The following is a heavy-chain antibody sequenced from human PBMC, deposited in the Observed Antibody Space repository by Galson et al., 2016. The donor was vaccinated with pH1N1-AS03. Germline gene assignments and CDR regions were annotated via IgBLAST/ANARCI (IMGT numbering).Heavy chain of an antibody. CDR3: ARFPDSGDDVGY. Sequence: SETLSLTCTVSGGSISSYYWSWIRQPPGKRLEWIGYIFYNGTTNYNPSLKSRVTISVDTSKNQFSLKLTSVTAADTAVYYCARFPDSGDDVGYWGQGTLVTVSS. CDR1: GGSISSYY. J-gene: IGHJ4*02. V-gene: IGHV4-59*08. CDR2: IFYNGTT. D-gene: IGHD4-17*01.